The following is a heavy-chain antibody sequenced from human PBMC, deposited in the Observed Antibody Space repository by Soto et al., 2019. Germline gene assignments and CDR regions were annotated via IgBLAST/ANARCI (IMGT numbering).Heavy chain of an antibody. D-gene: IGHD2-15*01. CDR3: ARVHCSGGSCYSIDY. J-gene: IGHJ4*02. CDR2: INPSGST. CDR1: GYTFTTYY. Sequence: ASVKVSCKASGYTFTTYYMHWVRQAPGQGLEWMGIINPSGSTSYAQKFQGRVAMTRDTSTSTVYMELSSLRSADTAVYYCARVHCSGGSCYSIDYWGQGTLVTVSS. V-gene: IGHV1-46*03.